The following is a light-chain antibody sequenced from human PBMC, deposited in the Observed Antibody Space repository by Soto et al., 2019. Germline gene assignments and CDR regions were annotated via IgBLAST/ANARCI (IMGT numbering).Light chain of an antibody. Sequence: DIQMTQSPSTLSASVGDRVTITCRASQSISNWLAWYQQKPGKAPKLLIYKASSLESGVPSRFSGSGSGTEFTLTISSLQPDDFAAYYCHQYNSYSITFGPGTKVDIK. CDR3: HQYNSYSIT. J-gene: IGKJ3*01. V-gene: IGKV1-5*03. CDR1: QSISNW. CDR2: KAS.